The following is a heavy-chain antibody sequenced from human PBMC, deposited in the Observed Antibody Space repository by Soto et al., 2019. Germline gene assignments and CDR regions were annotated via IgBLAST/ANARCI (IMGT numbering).Heavy chain of an antibody. CDR1: VGSISNRNYY. V-gene: IGHV4-39*02. Sequence: PSETLSLTCSFSVGSISNRNYYCAWFRQPPGKGLEWIGNIYYDGSTYYHPSFRGRLTISVDTSKNHFSLKLGSLTAADTAIYYCLSLQVNGNFEYWGQGTLVSVSS. CDR2: IYYDGST. D-gene: IGHD2-8*01. J-gene: IGHJ4*02. CDR3: LSLQVNGNFEY.